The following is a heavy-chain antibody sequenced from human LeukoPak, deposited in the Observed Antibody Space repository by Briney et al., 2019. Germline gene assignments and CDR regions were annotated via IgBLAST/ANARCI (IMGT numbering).Heavy chain of an antibody. CDR3: ARVPDNWNDEEWFDH. CDR2: IYNSGTN. CDR1: GRSINRHY. J-gene: IGHJ5*02. Sequence: SETLSLTCTVSGRSINRHYWSWIRQPAGKGLEWLGSIYNSGTNNANPSLESRVTMSVDTSKNQFSLKLSSVTAADTAVYYCARVPDNWNDEEWFDHWGQGTLVTVSS. D-gene: IGHD1-20*01. V-gene: IGHV4-4*07.